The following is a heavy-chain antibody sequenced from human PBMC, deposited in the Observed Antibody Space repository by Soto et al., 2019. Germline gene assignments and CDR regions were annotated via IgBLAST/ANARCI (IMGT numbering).Heavy chain of an antibody. CDR2: IYYSAST. D-gene: IGHD2-21*02. J-gene: IGHJ4*02. CDR3: ASHLPFSGGDCYSLHY. CDR1: GGSISSYY. V-gene: IGHV4-59*08. Sequence: QVQLQESGPGLVKPSETLSLTCTVSGGSISSYYWSWIRQPPGKGLEWIGYIYYSASTNYSPSLMSRVTISVDTSNNQFSLNLSSVTAADTAVYYCASHLPFSGGDCYSLHYWGQGTLVTVSS.